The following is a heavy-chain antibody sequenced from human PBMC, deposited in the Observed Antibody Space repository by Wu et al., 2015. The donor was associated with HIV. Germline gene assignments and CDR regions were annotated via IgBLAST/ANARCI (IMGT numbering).Heavy chain of an antibody. D-gene: IGHD3-9*01. Sequence: QVQLVQSGPEVKNPGSSVKVSCKASGGGFNSYAISWVRQAPGQGLEWMGGVIPVIGTPNFSQKFQGRVTITSDESTATVYMEMSTLRSEDTAVYYCARGLRDILTGYYSAFDYWGQGTMVTVSS. CDR3: ARGLRDILTGYYSAFDY. J-gene: IGHJ4*02. CDR1: GGGFNSYA. V-gene: IGHV1-69*05. CDR2: VIPVIGTP.